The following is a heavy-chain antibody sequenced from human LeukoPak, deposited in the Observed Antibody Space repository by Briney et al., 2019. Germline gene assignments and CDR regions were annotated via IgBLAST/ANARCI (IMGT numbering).Heavy chain of an antibody. J-gene: IGHJ4*02. CDR1: GVSISSYY. D-gene: IGHD6-13*01. V-gene: IGHV4-59*08. CDR3: ARRPGQQHYFDY. Sequence: SETLSLTCTVSGVSISSYYWSWIRQPPGKGLEWIGYIYYSGSTNYSPSLKSRVTISVDTSKNQFSLKLSSVTAADTAVYYCARRPGQQHYFDYWAREPWSPSPQ. CDR2: IYYSGST.